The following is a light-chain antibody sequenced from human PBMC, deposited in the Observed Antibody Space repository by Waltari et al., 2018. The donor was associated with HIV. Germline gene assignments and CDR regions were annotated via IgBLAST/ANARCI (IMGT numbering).Light chain of an antibody. J-gene: IGLJ3*02. CDR1: IGHSSYA. CDR3: QTWGTGFWV. V-gene: IGLV4-69*01. Sequence: QLVLTQSPPASASLGASVNPTCTLSIGHSSYAIAWHQQQPEKGPRYLMKLNSDGSHSKGDVIPDRFSGSSSGAERYLTISSLQSEDEADYYCQTWGTGFWVFGGGTKLTVL. CDR2: LNSDGSH.